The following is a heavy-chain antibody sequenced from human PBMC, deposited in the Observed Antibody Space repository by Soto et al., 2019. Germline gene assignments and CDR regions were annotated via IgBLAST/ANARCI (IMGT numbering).Heavy chain of an antibody. J-gene: IGHJ4*02. Sequence: QVHLVQSGPEVKEPGASVRVSCKASGYTFNSAGLAWVLQAPGQGLEWMGWISVDNGDTKYAQKFQGRVTMTTDTSTSTAYMDLRGLKSDDTAVFYCARVQSLGYCRSASCYDVFDHWGQGTLVTVSS. CDR3: ARVQSLGYCRSASCYDVFDH. D-gene: IGHD2-2*01. CDR2: ISVDNGDT. CDR1: GYTFNSAG. V-gene: IGHV1-18*01.